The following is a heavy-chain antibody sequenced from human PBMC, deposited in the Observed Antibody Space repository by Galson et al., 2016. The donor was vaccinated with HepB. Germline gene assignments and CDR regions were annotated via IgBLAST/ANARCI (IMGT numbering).Heavy chain of an antibody. D-gene: IGHD6-19*01. V-gene: IGHV4-59*01. J-gene: IGHJ4*02. CDR2: IYYSGNT. CDR1: GGSIHNYY. CDR3: ARGSNLSNSGWFTVALDY. Sequence: SETLSLTCSVSGGSIHNYYWTWIRQSPGKGLEWIGNIYYSGNTNYNPSLKSRVTISLDTSKNQFSLKLSSVAAADTAVYHCARGSNLSNSGWFTVALDYWGQGTLVTVSS.